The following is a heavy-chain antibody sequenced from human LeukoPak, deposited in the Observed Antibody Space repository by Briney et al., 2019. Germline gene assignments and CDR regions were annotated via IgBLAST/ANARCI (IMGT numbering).Heavy chain of an antibody. V-gene: IGHV1-2*02. CDR1: GYTFTGYY. Sequence: ASVKVSCKASGYTFTGYYMYWVRQAPGQGLEWMGWINPNSGGTNYAQKFQGRVTLTRDTSITTAYMELSRLRSDNTAVYYCARVDDGTYTTLDYWGQGTLVTVSS. J-gene: IGHJ4*02. D-gene: IGHD1-26*01. CDR2: INPNSGGT. CDR3: ARVDDGTYTTLDY.